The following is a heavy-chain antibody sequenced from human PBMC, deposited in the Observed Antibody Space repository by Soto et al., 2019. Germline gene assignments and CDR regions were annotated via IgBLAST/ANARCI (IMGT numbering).Heavy chain of an antibody. D-gene: IGHD5-18*01. CDR2: IYYSGST. CDR3: ARGSGTAMVYFDY. J-gene: IGHJ4*02. CDR1: GGSISSYY. V-gene: IGHV4-59*01. Sequence: PSETLSLTCTVSGGSISSYYWSWIRQPPGKGLEWIGYIYYSGSTNYNPSLKSRVTVSVDTSKNQFSLKLSSVTAADTAVYYCARGSGTAMVYFDYWGQGTLVTV.